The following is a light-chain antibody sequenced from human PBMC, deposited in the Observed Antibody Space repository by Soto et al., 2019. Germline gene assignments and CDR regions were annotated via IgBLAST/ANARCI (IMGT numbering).Light chain of an antibody. V-gene: IGKV1-27*01. CDR2: AAS. CDR3: QKYNSAPKT. Sequence: DIQMTQSPSSLSASVGDRVTITCRASHDISNYLAWYQQKPGEVPKLLIYAASTLQKGVQSRFSGGGSGTLFTLTTSSLQPDDVATYYCQKYNSAPKTFGRGTRLEIK. CDR1: HDISNY. J-gene: IGKJ2*01.